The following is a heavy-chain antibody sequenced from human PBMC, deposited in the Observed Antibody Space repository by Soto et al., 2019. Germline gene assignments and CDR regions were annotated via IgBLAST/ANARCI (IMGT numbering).Heavy chain of an antibody. CDR3: ARGDAYYDILTGYLDP. CDR2: IYYSGST. Sequence: PSETLSLTCTVSGGSISSGDYYWSWIRQPPGKGLEWIGYIYYSGSTYYNTSLKSRVTISVDTSKNQFSLKLSSVTAADMAVYYCARGDAYYDILTGYLDPWGQGTLVTVSS. D-gene: IGHD3-9*01. CDR1: GGSISSGDYY. J-gene: IGHJ5*02. V-gene: IGHV4-30-4*01.